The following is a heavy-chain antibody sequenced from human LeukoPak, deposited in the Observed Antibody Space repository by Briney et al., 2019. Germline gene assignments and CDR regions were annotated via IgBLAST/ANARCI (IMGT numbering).Heavy chain of an antibody. CDR1: GGSISSYY. CDR3: ARQASTAAGDNWFDP. D-gene: IGHD6-6*01. V-gene: IGHV4-4*09. J-gene: IGHJ5*02. Sequence: PSETLSLTCTVSGGSISSYYWSWIRQPPGKGLEWIWYIYTSGSTNYNPSLKSRVTISVDTSKNQFSLKLSSVTAADTAVYYCARQASTAAGDNWFDPWGQGTLVTVSS. CDR2: IYTSGST.